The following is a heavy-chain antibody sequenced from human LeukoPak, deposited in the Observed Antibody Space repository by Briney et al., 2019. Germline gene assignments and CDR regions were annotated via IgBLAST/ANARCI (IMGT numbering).Heavy chain of an antibody. V-gene: IGHV3-23*01. CDR1: GFAFSNLA. D-gene: IGHD6-19*01. CDR2: ISDSGSLT. J-gene: IGHJ4*02. CDR3: AKDARRTNGWYFFDY. Sequence: GGSLRLSCAASGFAFSNLAMGWVHQAPGQGLEWVSVISDSGSLTYYADSVKGRFTISRDNSKNTLFLQMNSLRAEDTAVYYCAKDARRTNGWYFFDYWGQGTLVTVSS.